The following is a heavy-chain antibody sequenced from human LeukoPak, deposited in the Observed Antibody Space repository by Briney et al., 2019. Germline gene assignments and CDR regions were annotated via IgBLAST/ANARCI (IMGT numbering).Heavy chain of an antibody. J-gene: IGHJ4*02. CDR3: ARVSGLGYCSYTGCPPPDF. V-gene: IGHV3-11*01. CDR1: GFTFSVYY. CDR2: ISSSGSTI. Sequence: PGGSLRLSCAAPGFTFSVYYMSWIRQAPGKGLEWVSYISSSGSTIYYADSVKGRFTISTDNAENSLYLQMNSLRAEDTAMYYCARVSGLGYCSYTGCPPPDFWGQGTLVTVSS. D-gene: IGHD2-2*01.